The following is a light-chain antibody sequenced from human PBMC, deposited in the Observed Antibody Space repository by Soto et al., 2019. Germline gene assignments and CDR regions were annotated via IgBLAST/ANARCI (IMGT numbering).Light chain of an antibody. Sequence: EIVLTQSPGTLSLSPGERATLSCRASQSVSSSYLAWYQQKPGQAPRLLIYGASSRATGIPDRLSGSGSGTDFTLTISRLEPEDFALYYCQQYGSSPPLTFGGGTKVEIK. CDR3: QQYGSSPPLT. J-gene: IGKJ4*01. V-gene: IGKV3-20*01. CDR1: QSVSSSY. CDR2: GAS.